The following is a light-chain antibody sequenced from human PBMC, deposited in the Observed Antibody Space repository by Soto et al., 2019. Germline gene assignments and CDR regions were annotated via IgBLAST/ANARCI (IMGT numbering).Light chain of an antibody. CDR1: SSDIGGYNY. CDR3: SSFTTSNTLA. V-gene: IGLV2-14*01. CDR2: EVT. Sequence: QSVLTQPASLSGSPGQSITISCTGTSSDIGGYNYVSWYQQHPGRAPKLLLFEVTNRPSAVSPRFSASKSGNTASLTISGLQAEDEGHYYCSSFTTSNTLAFGGGTKLTVL. J-gene: IGLJ2*01.